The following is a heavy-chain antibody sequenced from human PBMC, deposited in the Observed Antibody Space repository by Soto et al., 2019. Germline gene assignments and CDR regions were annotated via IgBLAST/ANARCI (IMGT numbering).Heavy chain of an antibody. CDR2: ISYDGSNK. V-gene: IGHV3-30-3*01. CDR3: ARDHMSHYYDSSGPSSDY. J-gene: IGHJ4*02. CDR1: GFTFSSYA. Sequence: QVQLVESGGGVVQPGRSLRLSCAASGFTFSSYAMHWVRQAPGKGLEWVAVISYDGSNKYYADSVKGRFTISRDNSKNTLYLQMNSLRAEDTAVYYCARDHMSHYYDSSGPSSDYWGQGTLVTVSS. D-gene: IGHD3-22*01.